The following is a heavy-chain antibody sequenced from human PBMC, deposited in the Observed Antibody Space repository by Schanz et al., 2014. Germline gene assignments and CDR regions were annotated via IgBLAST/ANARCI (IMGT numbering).Heavy chain of an antibody. D-gene: IGHD3-9*01. CDR2: ISAYNGNT. Sequence: QVQLVQSGSEVKKPGASVKVSCKASGYTFPSYGISWVRQAPGQGLEWMGWISAYNGNTDYSHKLQGRVTMTTDTSTSTAYMDLRSLTSDDTAVYYCARVLRYFDWFFDYWGQGTLVTVSS. CDR1: GYTFPSYG. J-gene: IGHJ4*02. V-gene: IGHV1-18*04. CDR3: ARVLRYFDWFFDY.